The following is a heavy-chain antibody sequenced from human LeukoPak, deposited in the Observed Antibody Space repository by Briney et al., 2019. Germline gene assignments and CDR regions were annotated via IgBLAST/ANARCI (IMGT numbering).Heavy chain of an antibody. D-gene: IGHD4-17*01. Sequence: GGSLRLSCEASGFTFSNYGMHWVRQAPGRGLEWVALISYDGSNKYYADSVKGRFTISRDNSKNTLYLQMNSLRAEDTAVYYCAREAVTRNYFDYWGQGTLVTVSS. CDR2: ISYDGSNK. CDR3: AREAVTRNYFDY. CDR1: GFTFSNYG. V-gene: IGHV3-30*03. J-gene: IGHJ4*02.